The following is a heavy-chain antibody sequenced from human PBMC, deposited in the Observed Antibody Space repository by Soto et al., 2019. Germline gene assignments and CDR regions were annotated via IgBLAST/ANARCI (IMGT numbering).Heavy chain of an antibody. CDR1: GGSISSGDYY. D-gene: IGHD3-9*01. CDR2: IYYSGST. J-gene: IGHJ5*02. CDR3: ARATYYDILTGYAPLVWFAP. V-gene: IGHV4-30-4*01. Sequence: SETLSLTCTVSGGSISSGDYYWSWIRQPPGKGLEWIGYIYYSGSTYYNPSLKSRVTISVDTSKNQFSLKLSSVTAADTAVYYCARATYYDILTGYAPLVWFAPWGQGTLVTVSS.